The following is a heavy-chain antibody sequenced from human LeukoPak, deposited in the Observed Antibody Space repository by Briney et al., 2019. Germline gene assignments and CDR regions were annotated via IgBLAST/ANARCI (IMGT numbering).Heavy chain of an antibody. J-gene: IGHJ4*02. Sequence: PSETLSLTCTVSGDSVSGISFYWSWIRQPPGKGLQYIGYIQYSGSTNYNPSLKSRVTISVDTSKNQFSLKLSSVTAADTAVYYCARGTMTTVTYYFDYWGQGTLVTVSS. D-gene: IGHD4-17*01. CDR3: ARGTMTTVTYYFDY. V-gene: IGHV4-61*01. CDR2: IQYSGST. CDR1: GDSVSGISFY.